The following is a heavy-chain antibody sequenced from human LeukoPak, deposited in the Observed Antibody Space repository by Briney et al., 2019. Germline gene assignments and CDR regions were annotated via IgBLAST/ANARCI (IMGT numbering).Heavy chain of an antibody. V-gene: IGHV3-49*03. CDR2: IRSSIYGGTP. CDR1: GFTFREFA. CDR3: SREWGNGNDLRPDY. Sequence: GGSLRLSCTSPGFTFREFAVSWFRQAPGKGLGWIGFIRSSIYGGTPKAAASVKGRFIFSRDDSKGVAYLRMNSLKTEDTAVYYCSREWGNGNDLRPDYWGQGTLVTVSS. J-gene: IGHJ4*02. D-gene: IGHD1-1*01.